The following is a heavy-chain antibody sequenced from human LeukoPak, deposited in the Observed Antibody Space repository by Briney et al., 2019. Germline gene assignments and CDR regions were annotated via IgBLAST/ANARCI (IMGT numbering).Heavy chain of an antibody. J-gene: IGHJ4*02. CDR2: IKQDGSEK. V-gene: IGHV3-7*04. CDR3: ARGGYQLLWY. CDR1: GFTFSTYW. D-gene: IGHD2-2*01. Sequence: PGGSLRLSCAASGFTFSTYWMSWVRQAPGTGLEWVASIKQDGSEKSYVDSVKGRFTTSRDNAKNSLYLQMNSLRAEDTAVYYCARGGYQLLWYWGQGTLVTVSS.